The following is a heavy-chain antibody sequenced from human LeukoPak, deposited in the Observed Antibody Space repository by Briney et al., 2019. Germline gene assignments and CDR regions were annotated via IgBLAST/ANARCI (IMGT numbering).Heavy chain of an antibody. CDR2: IYPGDSDT. CDR3: ARHWSGSHKPEDYYYYYMDV. D-gene: IGHD1-26*01. V-gene: IGHV5-51*01. Sequence: GESLKISCKGSGYSFTSYWIGWVRQMPGKGLEWMGIIYPGDSDTRYSPSFQGQVTISADKSISTAYLQWSSLKASDTAMYYCARHWSGSHKPEDYYYYYMDVWGKGTTVTVSS. CDR1: GYSFTSYW. J-gene: IGHJ6*03.